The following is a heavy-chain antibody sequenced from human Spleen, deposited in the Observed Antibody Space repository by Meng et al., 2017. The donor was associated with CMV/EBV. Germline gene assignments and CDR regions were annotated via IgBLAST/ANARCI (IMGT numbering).Heavy chain of an antibody. D-gene: IGHD2-15*01. CDR1: YS. V-gene: IGHV3-21*01. CDR3: ARVTGRNIVVVVAATSAHFDY. CDR2: ISSSSSYI. Sequence: YSMTWVRQAPGKGLEWVSSISSSSSYIYYADSLKGRFTISRDNAKNSLYLQMNSLRAEDTAVYYCARVTGRNIVVVVAATSAHFDYWGQGTLVTVSS. J-gene: IGHJ4*02.